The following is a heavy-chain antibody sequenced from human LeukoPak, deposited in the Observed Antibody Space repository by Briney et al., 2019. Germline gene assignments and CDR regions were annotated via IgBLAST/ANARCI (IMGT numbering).Heavy chain of an antibody. CDR3: ARDLYYYDSSGPFDY. CDR1: GFTFSSYS. CDR2: ISSSSSYI. J-gene: IGHJ4*02. D-gene: IGHD3-22*01. V-gene: IGHV3-21*01. Sequence: PGGSLRFSCAASGFTFSSYSMNWVRQAPGKGLEWVSSISSSSSYIYYADSVKGRFTISRDNAKNSLYLQMNRLRAEDTAVYYCARDLYYYDSSGPFDYWGQGTLVTVSS.